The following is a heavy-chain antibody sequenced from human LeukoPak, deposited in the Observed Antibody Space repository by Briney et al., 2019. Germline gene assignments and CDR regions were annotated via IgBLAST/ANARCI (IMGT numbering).Heavy chain of an antibody. Sequence: SVKVSCKASGFTFTSSAVQWVRQARGQRLEWIGWIVVGSGNTSYAQKFQGRVTMTRDTSTSTVYMELSSLRSEDTAVYYCARERGVVRIQLWSLAYWGQGTLVTVSS. V-gene: IGHV1-58*01. CDR1: GFTFTSSA. CDR3: ARERGVVRIQLWSLAY. D-gene: IGHD5-18*01. J-gene: IGHJ4*02. CDR2: IVVGSGNT.